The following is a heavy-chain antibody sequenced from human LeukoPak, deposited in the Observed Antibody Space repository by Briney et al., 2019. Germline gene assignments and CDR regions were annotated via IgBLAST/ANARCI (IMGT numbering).Heavy chain of an antibody. J-gene: IGHJ6*02. CDR1: GYTFTSYG. Sequence: GASVKVSCKASGYTFTSYGISWVRQAPGQGLEWMGWISAYNGNTNYAQKLQGRVTMTTDTSTSTAYMELSSLRSEDTAVYYCSLGYCSSTSCYGIHYYYYYGMDVWGQGTTVTVSS. V-gene: IGHV1-18*01. CDR2: ISAYNGNT. D-gene: IGHD2-2*01. CDR3: SLGYCSSTSCYGIHYYYYYGMDV.